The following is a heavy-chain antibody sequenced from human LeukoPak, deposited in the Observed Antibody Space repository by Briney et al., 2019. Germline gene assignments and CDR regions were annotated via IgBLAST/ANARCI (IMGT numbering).Heavy chain of an antibody. CDR1: GDSISGNSYY. Sequence: SETLSLTCTVSGDSISGNSYYWGWSRQPPGKGLEWIGSSSGSNYYNSALKSRVTISVDTSKNQFSLKLSSVTAADTAVYYCARHGGTRVTLVEVYYFDYWGQGTLVTVSS. V-gene: IGHV4-39*01. CDR2: SSGSN. CDR3: ARHGGTRVTLVEVYYFDY. J-gene: IGHJ4*02. D-gene: IGHD4-11*01.